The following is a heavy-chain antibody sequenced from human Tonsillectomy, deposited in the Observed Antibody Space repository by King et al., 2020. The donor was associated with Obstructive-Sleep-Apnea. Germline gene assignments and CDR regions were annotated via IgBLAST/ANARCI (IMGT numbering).Heavy chain of an antibody. CDR1: GFTFSSYG. V-gene: IGHV3-33*01. J-gene: IGHJ4*02. Sequence: VQLVESGGGGVQPGRSLRLSCAASGFTFSSYGMHWVRQAPGKGLEGVAGMWDDGRNKYYSDSVKGRFTISRDNSKNTLYLQMNSLRAEDTAVYYCARHERLFDYWGQGTLVTVSS. CDR2: MWDDGRNK. CDR3: ARHERLFDY. D-gene: IGHD4-11*01.